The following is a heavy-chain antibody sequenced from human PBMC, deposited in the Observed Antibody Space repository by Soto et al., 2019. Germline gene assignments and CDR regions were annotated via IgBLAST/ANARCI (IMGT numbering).Heavy chain of an antibody. CDR1: GFTFSSYA. CDR3: ARLRSGWYFDY. CDR2: ISGSGDST. D-gene: IGHD6-19*01. Sequence: EVQLLESGGGLVQPGGSLRLSCAASGFTFSSYAMNWVRQAPGKGLEWVSVISGSGDSTYYADSVKGRFTISRDNSKNTLYLQMNSLRAEDTAVYYCARLRSGWYFDYWGQGTLVTVSS. J-gene: IGHJ4*02. V-gene: IGHV3-23*01.